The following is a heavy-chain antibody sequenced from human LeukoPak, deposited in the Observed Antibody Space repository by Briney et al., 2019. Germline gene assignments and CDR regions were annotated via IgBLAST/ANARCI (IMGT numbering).Heavy chain of an antibody. J-gene: IGHJ4*02. V-gene: IGHV3-74*01. D-gene: IGHD1/OR15-1a*01. CDR1: GFAFSSYW. Sequence: QPGGSLRLSCAASGFAFSSYWMHWVRQDPSKGLVWVSRINIDGTSTAYADSVKGRFTVSRDNAKNTLYLQMDSLRAEDTAVYFCVRDRGSNSFDYWGQGTLITVSS. CDR3: VRDRGSNSFDY. CDR2: INIDGTST.